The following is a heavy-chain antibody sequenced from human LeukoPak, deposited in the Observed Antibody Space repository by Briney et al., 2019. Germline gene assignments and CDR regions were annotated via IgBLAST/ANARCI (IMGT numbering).Heavy chain of an antibody. CDR2: ISGPSDTI. Sequence: GGSLRLSCAASGFTFSSYAMSWVRQAPGKGLEWVSYISGPSDTIHYADSVKGRFTISRDNAKNSLYLQMNSLGAEDTAVYYCARYIGGDRYFDSWGQGTLVTVSS. J-gene: IGHJ4*02. D-gene: IGHD5-12*01. V-gene: IGHV3-48*04. CDR1: GFTFSSYA. CDR3: ARYIGGDRYFDS.